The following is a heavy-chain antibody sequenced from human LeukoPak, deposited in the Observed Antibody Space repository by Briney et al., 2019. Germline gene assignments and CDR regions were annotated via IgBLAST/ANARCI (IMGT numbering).Heavy chain of an antibody. V-gene: IGHV1-46*01. CDR2: INPTGYST. Sequence: ASEKLSHNSSRYTFTIYYMHGVPHPPGQGREWMGIINPTGYSTSHTQNFRDRHTNTRHTPTRTVYRAQESQSSEDTAVDYCAMDLVGATSPSAFDIWGQGTMVTVSS. D-gene: IGHD1-26*01. CDR1: RYTFTIYY. J-gene: IGHJ3*02. CDR3: AMDLVGATSPSAFDI.